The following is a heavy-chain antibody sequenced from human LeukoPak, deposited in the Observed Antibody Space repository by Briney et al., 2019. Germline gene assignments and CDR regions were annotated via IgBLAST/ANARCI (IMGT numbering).Heavy chain of an antibody. Sequence: ASVKVSCKASGYTFTGYFIHWVRQAPGQGLEWMGWINPKSGDTNHAQRFQGRVTMTRDTSISTAYMELTRLTSDDTAVYYCARDGTVGLFGYWGQGSLVTVSS. D-gene: IGHD3/OR15-3a*01. V-gene: IGHV1-2*02. CDR3: ARDGTVGLFGY. J-gene: IGHJ4*02. CDR1: GYTFTGYF. CDR2: INPKSGDT.